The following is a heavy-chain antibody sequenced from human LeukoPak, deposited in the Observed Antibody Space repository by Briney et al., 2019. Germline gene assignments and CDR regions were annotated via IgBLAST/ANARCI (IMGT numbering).Heavy chain of an antibody. CDR2: IYTRGST. CDR1: GASISSGSYY. CDR3: ARESPIIETR. V-gene: IGHV4-61*02. J-gene: IGHJ4*02. Sequence: PSETLSLTCTVSGASISSGSYYWSWIRQPAGKGLEWIGRIYTRGSTNYNPSLKSRVTTSVDTSKNQFSLKLSSVTATDAAVYYCARESPIIETRWGQGTLVTVSS. D-gene: IGHD2/OR15-2a*01.